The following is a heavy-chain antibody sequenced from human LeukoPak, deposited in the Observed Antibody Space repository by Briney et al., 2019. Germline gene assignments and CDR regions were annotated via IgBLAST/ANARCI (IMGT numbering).Heavy chain of an antibody. D-gene: IGHD2-21*01. CDR2: MSGTGESI. J-gene: IGHJ4*02. CDR1: GFMFRRYG. Sequence: GTLRLSCSASGFMFRRYGMNWVRQAPGKGLEWVSGMSGTGESIHYADSVKGRFTISRDNSKNTVYLQMNSLRAEDTALYYCAKVADVYSVYYFDSWGQGILVTVSS. V-gene: IGHV3-23*01. CDR3: AKVADVYSVYYFDS.